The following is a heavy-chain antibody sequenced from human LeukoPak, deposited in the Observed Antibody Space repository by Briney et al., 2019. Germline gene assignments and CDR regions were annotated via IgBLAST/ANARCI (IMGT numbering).Heavy chain of an antibody. CDR3: TLHIAVAGIDY. J-gene: IGHJ4*02. D-gene: IGHD6-19*01. Sequence: GASVKVSCKASGGTFISYAISWVRQAPGQGLEWMGGIIPIFGTANYAQKFQGRVRITADESTSTAYMELSSLRSEDTAVYYCTLHIAVAGIDYWGQGTLVTVSS. V-gene: IGHV1-69*13. CDR2: IIPIFGTA. CDR1: GGTFISYA.